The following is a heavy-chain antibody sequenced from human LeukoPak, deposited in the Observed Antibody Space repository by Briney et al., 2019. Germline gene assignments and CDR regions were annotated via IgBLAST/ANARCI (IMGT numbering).Heavy chain of an antibody. CDR3: ARDLVVVPAAFGFDY. D-gene: IGHD2-2*01. Sequence: VASVKVSCKASGYTFTSYYMHWVRQAPGQGLEWMGIINPSGGSTSYAQKFQGRVTMTRDTSTSTVYMELSSLRSEDTAVYYCARDLVVVPAAFGFDYWGQGTLVTVSS. CDR1: GYTFTSYY. J-gene: IGHJ4*02. V-gene: IGHV1-46*01. CDR2: INPSGGST.